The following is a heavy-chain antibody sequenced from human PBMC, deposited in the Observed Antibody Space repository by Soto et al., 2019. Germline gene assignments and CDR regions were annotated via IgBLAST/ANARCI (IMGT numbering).Heavy chain of an antibody. CDR1: GGTFSSYA. Sequence: SVKVSCKASGGTFSSYAISWVRQAPGQGLEWMGGIIPIFGTANYAQKFQGRVTITADKSTSTAYMELSSLRSEDTAVYYCASNYDILTGYYYGMDVWGQGTTVTVSS. CDR2: IIPIFGTA. J-gene: IGHJ6*02. D-gene: IGHD3-9*01. CDR3: ASNYDILTGYYYGMDV. V-gene: IGHV1-69*06.